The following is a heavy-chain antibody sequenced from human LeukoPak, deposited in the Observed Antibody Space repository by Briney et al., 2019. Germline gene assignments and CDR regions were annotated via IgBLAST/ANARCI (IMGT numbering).Heavy chain of an antibody. CDR1: GFTFSSYA. D-gene: IGHD5-24*01. CDR3: ANGRWLQLQVDY. V-gene: IGHV3-23*01. J-gene: IGHJ4*02. CDR2: ISGSGGST. Sequence: GGSLRLSCAASGFTFSSYAMSWVRQAPGKGLEWVSAISGSGGSTYYADSAKGRFTISRDNSKNTLYLQMNSLRAEDTAVYYCANGRWLQLQVDYWGQGTLVTVSS.